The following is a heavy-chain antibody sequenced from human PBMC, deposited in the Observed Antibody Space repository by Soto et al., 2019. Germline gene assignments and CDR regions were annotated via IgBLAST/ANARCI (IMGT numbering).Heavy chain of an antibody. CDR2: ISSSSSYV. CDR1: GFTSSSYS. Sequence: PGGSLRLSCAASGFTSSSYSMNWVRQAPGKGLEWVSSISSSSSYVYYADSVKGRFTISRDNAKNSLYLQMNSLRAEDTAVYYCAQIRYSSSLDYYYYGMDVWGQGTTVTVSS. V-gene: IGHV3-21*01. D-gene: IGHD6-6*01. CDR3: AQIRYSSSLDYYYYGMDV. J-gene: IGHJ6*02.